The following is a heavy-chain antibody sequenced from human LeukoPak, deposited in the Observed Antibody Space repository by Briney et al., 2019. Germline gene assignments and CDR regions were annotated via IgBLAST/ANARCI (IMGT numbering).Heavy chain of an antibody. J-gene: IGHJ4*02. V-gene: IGHV4-39*01. Sequence: SSETLSLTCTVSGGSISSSSYYWGWIRQPPGKGLEWIGSIYYSGSTYYNPSLKSRVTISVDTSKNQFSLKLSSVTAADTAVYYCARRRDGSFDYWGQGTLVTVSS. CDR2: IYYSGST. CDR1: GGSISSSSYY. CDR3: ARRRDGSFDY. D-gene: IGHD5-24*01.